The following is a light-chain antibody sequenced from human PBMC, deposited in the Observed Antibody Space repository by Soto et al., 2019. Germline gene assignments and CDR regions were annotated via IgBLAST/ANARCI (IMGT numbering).Light chain of an antibody. J-gene: IGKJ2*01. CDR3: QQFDTLPYT. CDR1: QDISNY. Sequence: DIQMTQSPSSLSASVGDRVTITCQASQDISNYLNWYQHKAGKAPKLLIYDASNLETGVPSRFSGSGSGTNFTFTISSLQPEDIAKYYCQQFDTLPYTFGQGTNLEIK. V-gene: IGKV1-33*01. CDR2: DAS.